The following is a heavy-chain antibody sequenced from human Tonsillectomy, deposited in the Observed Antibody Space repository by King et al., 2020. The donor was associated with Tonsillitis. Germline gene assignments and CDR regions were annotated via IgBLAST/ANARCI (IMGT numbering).Heavy chain of an antibody. V-gene: IGHV3-53*04. CDR3: TIQTSGGRGDFDS. Sequence: VQLVESGGGLVQPGASLRLSCAASGFSVSNNYMSWVRQAPGKGLEWVSVIYAGGSTYYADSVKGRFTISRHNSDNTLYLQMNSLRTEDTAVYYCTIQTSGGRGDFDSWGQGTLVTVSS. CDR1: GFSVSNNY. D-gene: IGHD3-3*01. CDR2: IYAGGST. J-gene: IGHJ4*02.